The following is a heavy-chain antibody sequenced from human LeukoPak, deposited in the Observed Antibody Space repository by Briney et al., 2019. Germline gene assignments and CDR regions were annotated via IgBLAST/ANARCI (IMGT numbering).Heavy chain of an antibody. CDR1: GGSISSYY. CDR2: IYYSGYT. V-gene: IGHV4-59*01. D-gene: IGHD4-23*01. J-gene: IGHJ3*02. CDR3: ATLTGGDDAFDI. Sequence: PSETLSLTCTVSGGSISSYYWSWIRQPPGKGLEWIGYIYYSGYTNYNPSLKSRVTISVDTSKNQFSLKLNSVTPADTAVYYCATLTGGDDAFDIWGQGTMVTVSS.